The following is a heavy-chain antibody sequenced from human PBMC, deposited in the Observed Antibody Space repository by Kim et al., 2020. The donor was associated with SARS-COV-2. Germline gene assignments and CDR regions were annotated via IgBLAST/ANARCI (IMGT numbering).Heavy chain of an antibody. CDR3: ARAVPHSRWLDGNNWFDP. J-gene: IGHJ5*02. Sequence: SVKVSCKASGGTFSSYAISWVRQAPGQGLEWMGGIIPIFGTANYAQKFQGRVTITADESTSTAYMELSSLRSEDTAVYYCARAVPHSRWLDGNNWFDPWGQGTLVTVSS. V-gene: IGHV1-69*13. D-gene: IGHD6-19*01. CDR1: GGTFSSYA. CDR2: IIPIFGTA.